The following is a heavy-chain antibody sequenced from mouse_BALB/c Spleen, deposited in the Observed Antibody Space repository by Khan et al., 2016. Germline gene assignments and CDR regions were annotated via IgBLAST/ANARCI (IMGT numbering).Heavy chain of an antibody. CDR3: LGYYYGVAPWFAY. Sequence: EVQLQESGPDLVKPSQSLSLTCTVTGYSITSDYSWHWIRQFPGNKLEWMGYIHYSGSTNYNPSLKSRVSITRDTSKNQLFLQLISVTTEDTATYYCLGYYYGVAPWFAYWGQGTLVTVSA. J-gene: IGHJ3*01. CDR1: GYSITSDYS. D-gene: IGHD1-1*01. V-gene: IGHV3-1*02. CDR2: IHYSGST.